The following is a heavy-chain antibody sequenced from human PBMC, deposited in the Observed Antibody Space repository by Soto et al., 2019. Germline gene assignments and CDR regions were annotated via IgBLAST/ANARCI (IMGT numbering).Heavy chain of an antibody. CDR2: ISAYNGNT. V-gene: IGHV1-18*01. CDR3: ARDKGSKAWYYFFDF. D-gene: IGHD1-26*01. CDR1: GYTFTTYG. Sequence: GASVKVSSKASGYTFTTYGIAWLRQAPGQELEWLGWISAYNGNTNYAQKFQGRVTMTTETSTNTAYMEVRSLRSDDTAVYYCARDKGSKAWYYFFDFWGQGTLVTVSS. J-gene: IGHJ4*02.